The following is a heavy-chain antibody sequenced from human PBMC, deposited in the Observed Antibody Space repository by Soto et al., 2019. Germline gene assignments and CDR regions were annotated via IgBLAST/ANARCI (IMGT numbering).Heavy chain of an antibody. CDR2: ISGSGGST. D-gene: IGHD2-2*01. CDR1: GFTFSSYA. J-gene: IGHJ6*03. CDR3: AKDSSRYYYYYMDV. V-gene: IGHV3-23*01. Sequence: GGSLRLSCAASGFTFSSYAMSWVRQAPGKGLEWVSAISGSGGSTYYADSVKGRFTISRDNSKNTLYLQMNSLRAEDTAVYYCAKDSSRYYYYYMDVWGKGTTVTVSS.